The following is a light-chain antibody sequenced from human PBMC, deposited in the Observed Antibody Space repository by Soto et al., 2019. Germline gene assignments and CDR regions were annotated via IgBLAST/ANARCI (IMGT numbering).Light chain of an antibody. V-gene: IGLV1-51*02. Sequence: QSVLTQPPSVSAAPGQKVTISCFGSSSNIGSNYVSWYQQLPGTAPKLLIYENNKRPSGIPDRFSGSKSGTSATLGITGLQTGDEADYYCGTWDNCLSGWVFGGGTKVTVL. CDR3: GTWDNCLSGWV. CDR1: SSNIGSNY. CDR2: ENN. J-gene: IGLJ3*02.